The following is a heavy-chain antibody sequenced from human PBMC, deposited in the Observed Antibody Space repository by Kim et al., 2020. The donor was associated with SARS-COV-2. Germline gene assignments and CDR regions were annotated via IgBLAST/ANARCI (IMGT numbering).Heavy chain of an antibody. CDR3: AKPNGGGYSYGYRRYGAFDI. Sequence: GGSLRLSCAASGFTFSSYGMHWVRQAPGKGLEWVAVISYDGSNKYYEDSVKGRFTISRDNSKNTLYLQMNSLRAEDTAVYYCAKPNGGGYSYGYRRYGAFDIWGQGTMVTVSS. CDR1: GFTFSSYG. V-gene: IGHV3-30*18. CDR2: ISYDGSNK. D-gene: IGHD5-18*01. J-gene: IGHJ3*02.